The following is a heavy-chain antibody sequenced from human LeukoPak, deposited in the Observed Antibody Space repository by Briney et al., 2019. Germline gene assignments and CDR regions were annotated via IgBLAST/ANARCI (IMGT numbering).Heavy chain of an antibody. CDR1: GYTFTSCD. D-gene: IGHD1-26*01. Sequence: ASVKVSCKASGYTFTSCDINWVRQATGQGLEWMGWMNPNSGNTGYAQKFQGRVTITRNTSISTAYMELSSLRSEDTAVYYCARAHVVGATTQFGYWGRRTLVTVSS. CDR2: MNPNSGNT. CDR3: ARAHVVGATTQFGY. V-gene: IGHV1-8*03. J-gene: IGHJ4*02.